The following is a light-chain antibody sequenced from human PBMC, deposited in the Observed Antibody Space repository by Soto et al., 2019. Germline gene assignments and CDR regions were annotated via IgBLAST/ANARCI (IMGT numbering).Light chain of an antibody. Sequence: DIQLTQYPYFLSASVGDRVTITCRASQGISSYFAWYRQKPGKAPKLLIYAASTLQSGVPSRFSVSGSGTVVTLAISGLHPVDFATYYCRQLNSYPPIIFGQGTRLQIK. CDR3: RQLNSYPPII. V-gene: IGKV1-9*01. CDR1: QGISSY. CDR2: AAS. J-gene: IGKJ5*01.